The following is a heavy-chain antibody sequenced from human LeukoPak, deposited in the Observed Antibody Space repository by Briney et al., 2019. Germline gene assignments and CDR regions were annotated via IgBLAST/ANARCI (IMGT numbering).Heavy chain of an antibody. Sequence: GGSLRLSCAASGFTFSSYAMHWVRQAPGERLEWVAVISYDGSNKYYADSVKGRFTISRDNAKNSLYLQMNSLRAEDTAVYYCARDPAATMDYYFDYWGQGTLVTVSS. CDR2: ISYDGSNK. CDR3: ARDPAATMDYYFDY. V-gene: IGHV3-30-3*01. D-gene: IGHD5-12*01. J-gene: IGHJ4*02. CDR1: GFTFSSYA.